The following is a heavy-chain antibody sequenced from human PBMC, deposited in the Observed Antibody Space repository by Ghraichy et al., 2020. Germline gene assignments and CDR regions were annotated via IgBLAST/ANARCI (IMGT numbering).Heavy chain of an antibody. Sequence: GGSLRLSCAASGFTFSDYYMNWIRQAPGKGLEWVSYISDSGNTIYYADSVRGRFTISSDNAKRSLFLQMNSLRGEDTAVYYCARAVGRGYTYGYNNIWGQGTLVNVSS. V-gene: IGHV3-11*01. J-gene: IGHJ4*02. CDR3: ARAVGRGYTYGYNNI. CDR2: ISDSGNTI. CDR1: GFTFSDYY. D-gene: IGHD5-18*01.